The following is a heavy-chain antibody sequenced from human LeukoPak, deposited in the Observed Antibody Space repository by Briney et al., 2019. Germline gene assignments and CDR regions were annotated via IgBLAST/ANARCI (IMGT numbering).Heavy chain of an antibody. CDR1: GGSISSSSYY. J-gene: IGHJ6*03. D-gene: IGHD3-10*01. V-gene: IGHV4-39*07. CDR2: MVYSGNT. CDR3: ARVAGLDYYGNPSYSYYYMDV. Sequence: SETLSLTCTVSGGSISSSSYYWGWIRQPPGKGLEGIGTMVYSGNTYYDPSLKSRITISVDTSKNPFSLKLISVTAADTAVYYCARVAGLDYYGNPSYSYYYMDVWGKGTTVTVSS.